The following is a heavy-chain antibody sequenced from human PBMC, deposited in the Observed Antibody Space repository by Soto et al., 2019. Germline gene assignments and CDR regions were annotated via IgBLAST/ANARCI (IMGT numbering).Heavy chain of an antibody. J-gene: IGHJ5*02. V-gene: IGHV4-39*01. CDR2: VYYNGFT. D-gene: IGHD3-3*01. CDR3: ARMGDFWSGPGELDP. Sequence: QLQLRESGPGLVKPSETLSLTCTVSGGSISSSSYYWAWNRQSPGKGLESIGSVYYNGFTYYNPSLKSRVTISVDTSKNQFSLKLTSVTAADTAVYYCARMGDFWSGPGELDPWGQGTLVTVSS. CDR1: GGSISSSSYY.